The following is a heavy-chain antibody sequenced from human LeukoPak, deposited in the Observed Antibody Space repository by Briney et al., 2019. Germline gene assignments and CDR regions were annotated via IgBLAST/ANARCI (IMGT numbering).Heavy chain of an antibody. CDR1: GGSISSYY. CDR2: IYTSGST. V-gene: IGHV4-4*09. D-gene: IGHD2-2*02. J-gene: IGHJ4*02. Sequence: SETLSLTCTVSGGSISSYYWSWIRQPPGKGLEWIGYIYTSGSTNYNPSLKSRVTISVDTSKNQFSLKLSSVPAADTAVYYCASGPGYCSSTSCYTEGFFDYWGQGTLVTVSS. CDR3: ASGPGYCSSTSCYTEGFFDY.